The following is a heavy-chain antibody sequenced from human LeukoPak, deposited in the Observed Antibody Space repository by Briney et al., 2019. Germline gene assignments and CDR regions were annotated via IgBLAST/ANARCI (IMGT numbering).Heavy chain of an antibody. D-gene: IGHD5-24*01. CDR2: INHSGST. CDR1: GGSFSGYY. J-gene: IGHJ4*02. Sequence: SGTLSLTCAVYGGSFSGYYWSWIRQPPGKGLEWIGEINHSGSTNYNPSLKSRVTISVDTSKNQFSLKLSSVTAADTAVYYCARDLGDGYNLFDYWGQGTLVTVSS. V-gene: IGHV4-34*01. CDR3: ARDLGDGYNLFDY.